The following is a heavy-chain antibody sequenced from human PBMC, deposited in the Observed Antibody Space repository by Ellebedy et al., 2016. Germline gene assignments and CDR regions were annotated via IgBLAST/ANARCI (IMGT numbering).Heavy chain of an antibody. CDR1: GGSISSYY. CDR3: ASYGSGSYYNGVY. J-gene: IGHJ4*02. D-gene: IGHD3-10*01. Sequence: SETLSLTCIVSGGSISSYYWSWIRQPPGKGLEWIGYIYYSGNTNYNPSLKSRLTISIHTSKKQFSLKLSSVTAADTAVYYCASYGSGSYYNGVYWGQGTLVTVSS. CDR2: IYYSGNT. V-gene: IGHV4-59*12.